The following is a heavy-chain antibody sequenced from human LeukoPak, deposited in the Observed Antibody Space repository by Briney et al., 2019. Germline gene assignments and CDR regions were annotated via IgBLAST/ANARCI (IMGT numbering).Heavy chain of an antibody. Sequence: PSETLSLTCAVYGGSFSGYYWSWIRQPPGKGLEWIGEINHSGSTNYNPSLKSRVTMSADTSKNQFSLELRSVTAADTAVYYCARVLGYYGSGTRDFDYWGQGTLVTVSS. D-gene: IGHD3-10*01. CDR3: ARVLGYYGSGTRDFDY. V-gene: IGHV4-34*01. CDR1: GGSFSGYY. J-gene: IGHJ4*02. CDR2: INHSGST.